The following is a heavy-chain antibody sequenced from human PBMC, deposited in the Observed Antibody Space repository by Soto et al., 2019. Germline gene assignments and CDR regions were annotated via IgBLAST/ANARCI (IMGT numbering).Heavy chain of an antibody. CDR2: IKHDGSES. V-gene: IGHV3-7*04. Sequence: GGSLRLSCAASGFTFSSYWMTWVRQAPGKALEWLANIKHDGSESNYVDSVKGRFTISRDNAENSVYLQMNSLRVEDTAVYYCTRGSGWSYYRGRGTLVTVSS. CDR3: TRGSGWSYY. J-gene: IGHJ4*02. CDR1: GFTFSSYW. D-gene: IGHD6-19*01.